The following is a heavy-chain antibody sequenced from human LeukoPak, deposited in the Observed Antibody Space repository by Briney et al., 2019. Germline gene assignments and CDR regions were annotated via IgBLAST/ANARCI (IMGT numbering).Heavy chain of an antibody. V-gene: IGHV3-74*01. CDR1: GFTFSSYL. Sequence: QPGGSLRLSCAASGFTFSSYLMHWVRQAPGKGLVWVSRINSDGSSTSYADSVKGRFTISRDNAKNSLSLQLNSLRDEDTAVYFCAKVIRGGYGMDVWGQGTTVTVSS. CDR3: AKVIRGGYGMDV. J-gene: IGHJ6*02. CDR2: INSDGSST. D-gene: IGHD3-10*01.